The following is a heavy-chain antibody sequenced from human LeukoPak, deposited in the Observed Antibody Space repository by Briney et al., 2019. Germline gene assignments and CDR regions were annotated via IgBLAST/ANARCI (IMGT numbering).Heavy chain of an antibody. CDR1: GGSIRSYY. Sequence: SETLSLTCTVSGGSIRSYYWSWIRQPPGKGLEWVGYISYSGTTDSNPSLKSRVTISVDTSKNQFSLKLSSVTAADTAVYYCARTYCSGGSCHFDYWGQGTLVTVSS. J-gene: IGHJ4*02. V-gene: IGHV4-59*08. CDR3: ARTYCSGGSCHFDY. CDR2: ISYSGTT. D-gene: IGHD2-15*01.